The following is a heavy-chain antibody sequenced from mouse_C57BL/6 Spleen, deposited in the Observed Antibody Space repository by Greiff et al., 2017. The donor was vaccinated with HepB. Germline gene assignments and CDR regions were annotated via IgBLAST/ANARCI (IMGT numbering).Heavy chain of an antibody. CDR2: IYPGNGDT. Sequence: LQQSGAELVRPGASVKMSCKASGYTFTSYNMHWVKQTPRQGLEWIGAIYPGNGDTTYNQKFKGKATLTVDKSSGTAYMQLSSLTSEDSAVYFCARGDGSRRHFDYWGQGTTLTVSS. CDR1: GYTFTSYN. D-gene: IGHD1-1*01. J-gene: IGHJ2*01. V-gene: IGHV1-12*01. CDR3: ARGDGSRRHFDY.